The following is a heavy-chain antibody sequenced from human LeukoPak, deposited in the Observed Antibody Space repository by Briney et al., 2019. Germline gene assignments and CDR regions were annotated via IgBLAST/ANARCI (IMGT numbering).Heavy chain of an antibody. CDR3: ARRRARAIRGLILETVLIDY. Sequence: SETLSLTCAVYGESFSGYYWSWIRQPPGKGLEWIAEINHSGSTNYNPSLKSRVTISVESSKNQFSLELRSVTAADTAVYYCARRRARAIRGLILETVLIDYWGQGTLVTVSS. CDR2: INHSGST. CDR1: GESFSGYY. D-gene: IGHD3-10*01. J-gene: IGHJ4*02. V-gene: IGHV4-34*01.